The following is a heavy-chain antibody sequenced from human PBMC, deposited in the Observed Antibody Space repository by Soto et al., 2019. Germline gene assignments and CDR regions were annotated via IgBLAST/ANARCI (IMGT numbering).Heavy chain of an antibody. V-gene: IGHV4-34*01. Sequence: SETLSLTCAVYGGSFSGYYWSWIRQPPGKGLEWIGEINHSGSTNYNPSLKSRVTISVDTSKNQFSLKLSSVTAADTAVYYCARGQLMTTVTTGWFDPWGQGTLVTVSS. J-gene: IGHJ5*02. CDR2: INHSGST. D-gene: IGHD4-17*01. CDR3: ARGQLMTTVTTGWFDP. CDR1: GGSFSGYY.